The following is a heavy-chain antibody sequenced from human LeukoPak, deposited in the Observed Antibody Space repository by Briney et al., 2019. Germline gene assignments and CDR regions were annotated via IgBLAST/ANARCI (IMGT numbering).Heavy chain of an antibody. J-gene: IGHJ4*02. Sequence: SETLSLTCTVSGGSISSSSYYWGWIRQPPGKGLEWIGSIYYSGSTYYNPSLKSRVTISVDTSKNQFSLKLSSVTAADTAVYYCARPAAGTLGYFDYWGQGTLVTDSS. CDR3: ARPAAGTLGYFDY. V-gene: IGHV4-39*01. CDR1: GGSISSSSYY. D-gene: IGHD6-13*01. CDR2: IYYSGST.